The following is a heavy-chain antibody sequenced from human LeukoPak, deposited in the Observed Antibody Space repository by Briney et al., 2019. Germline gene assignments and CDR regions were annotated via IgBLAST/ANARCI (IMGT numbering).Heavy chain of an antibody. CDR2: ISYSGST. D-gene: IGHD3-10*01. V-gene: IGHV4-61*01. Sequence: SETLSLTCTVSGGSVNSGSYYWNWIRQPPGKGLEWIGYISYSGSTNYNPSVKSRVTISVDTSKNQFSLKLSSVTAADTAVYYCARESPYYGSGSRDNWLDPWGQGTLVTVSS. CDR1: GGSVNSGSYY. J-gene: IGHJ5*02. CDR3: ARESPYYGSGSRDNWLDP.